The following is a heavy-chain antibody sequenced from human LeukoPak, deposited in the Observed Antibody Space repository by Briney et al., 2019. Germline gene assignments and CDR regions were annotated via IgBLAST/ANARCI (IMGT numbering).Heavy chain of an antibody. CDR3: AGSIVVPAASAFDI. V-gene: IGHV4-59*01. J-gene: IGHJ3*02. CDR2: IYYSGST. Sequence: TSETLSLTCTVSGGSISSYYWSWIRQPPGKGLEWIGDIYYSGSTNYNPSPKSRVTISVDTSKSQFSLKLSSVAAADTAVYYCAGSIVVPAASAFDISGQGTIVTVSS. CDR1: GGSISSYY. D-gene: IGHD2-2*01.